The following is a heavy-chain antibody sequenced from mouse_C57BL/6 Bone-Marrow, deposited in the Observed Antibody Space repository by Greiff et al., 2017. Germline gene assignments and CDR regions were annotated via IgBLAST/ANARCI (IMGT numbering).Heavy chain of an antibody. Sequence: EVMLVESGGDLVKPGGSLKLSCAASGFTFSSYGMSWVRQTPDKRLEWVATISSGGSYTYYPDSVKGRFTISRDNAKNTLYLQMSSLKSEDTAMYYCALWLRRDYYFDYWGQGTTLTVSS. D-gene: IGHD2-2*01. V-gene: IGHV5-6*02. CDR1: GFTFSSYG. CDR2: ISSGGSYT. J-gene: IGHJ2*01. CDR3: ALWLRRDYYFDY.